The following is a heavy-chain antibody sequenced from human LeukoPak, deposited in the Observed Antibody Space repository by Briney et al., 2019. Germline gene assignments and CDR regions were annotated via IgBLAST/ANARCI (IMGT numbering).Heavy chain of an antibody. Sequence: SVKVSCKASGGAFSSYAISWVRRAPGPGLEWMGGIILILGIANYAQKFQDRVTITANKPTSTAYMELSSLRAEDTAVYYCARGLTGITRTTREYYFLLGGEGTV. D-gene: IGHD1-20*01. J-gene: IGHJ4*02. CDR3: ARGLTGITRTTREYYFLL. V-gene: IGHV1-69*10. CDR1: GGAFSSYA. CDR2: IILILGIA.